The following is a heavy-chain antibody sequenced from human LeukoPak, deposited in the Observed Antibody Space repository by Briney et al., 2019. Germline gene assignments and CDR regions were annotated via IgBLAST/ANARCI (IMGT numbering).Heavy chain of an antibody. Sequence: SETLSLTCSVSDDSITMYYWTWIRQPPGKGLEWIGYVDHTGSTNFNPSLNGRVSISRDTTKNLFSLRLRSVTAADTAVYYCARVGGVYYYDSSAPLDYYMDVWGKGTTVTISS. CDR1: DDSITMYY. CDR3: ARVGGVYYYDSSAPLDYYMDV. J-gene: IGHJ6*03. D-gene: IGHD3-22*01. V-gene: IGHV4-59*01. CDR2: VDHTGST.